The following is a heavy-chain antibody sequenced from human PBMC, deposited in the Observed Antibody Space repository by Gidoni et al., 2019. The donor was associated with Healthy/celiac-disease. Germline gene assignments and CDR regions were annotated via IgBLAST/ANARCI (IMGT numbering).Heavy chain of an antibody. J-gene: IGHJ4*02. Sequence: EVQLVESGGGLVQPGGSLRLSCPASGFTFSSYWMVWVRQAPGRGLGWVANMRPDGTEEYYVGSVKGRFTISRDNAENSLYLQMNSLRVEDTAIYYCAREPFAAPWDYWGQGTLVTVSS. D-gene: IGHD3-16*01. CDR2: MRPDGTEE. CDR3: AREPFAAPWDY. V-gene: IGHV3-7*01. CDR1: GFTFSSYW.